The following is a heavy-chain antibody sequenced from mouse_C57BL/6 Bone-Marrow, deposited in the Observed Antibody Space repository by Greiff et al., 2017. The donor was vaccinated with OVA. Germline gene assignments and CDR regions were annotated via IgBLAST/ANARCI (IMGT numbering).Heavy chain of an antibody. CDR3: ASYYYAMDY. J-gene: IGHJ4*01. CDR2: IWSGGST. CDR1: GFSLTSYG. V-gene: IGHV2-2*01. Sequence: VQLQESGPGLVQPSQSLSITCTVSGFSLTSYGVHWVRQSPGKGLEWLGVIWSGGSTDYNAAFISRLSISKDNSKSQVFFKMNSLQADDTAIYYCASYYYAMDYWGQGTSVTVSS.